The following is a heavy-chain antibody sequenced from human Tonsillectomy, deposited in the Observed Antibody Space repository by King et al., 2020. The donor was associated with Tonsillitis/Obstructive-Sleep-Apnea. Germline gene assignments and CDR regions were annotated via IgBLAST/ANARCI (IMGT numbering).Heavy chain of an antibody. J-gene: IGHJ4*02. CDR2: INYSGIII. CDR1: GFTFSNYA. Sequence: VQLVESGGGLVQPGGSLRLSCAVSGFTFSNYAMSWVRQAPGTGLEWVAGINYSGIIIFHADSVKGRFTISRDNSKNTLYLQMNSLRAEDTAVYYCVKEKRSGFGDFWGQGTLVTVST. CDR3: VKEKRSGFGDF. D-gene: IGHD3-10*01. V-gene: IGHV3-23*03.